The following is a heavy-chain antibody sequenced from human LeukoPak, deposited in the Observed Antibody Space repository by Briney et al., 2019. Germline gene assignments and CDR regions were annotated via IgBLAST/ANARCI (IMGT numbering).Heavy chain of an antibody. CDR3: AANRVGSSGHGFDP. Sequence: SVKVSCKASGFTFTSSAMQWVRQARGQRLEWIGWIVVGSGNTNYAQKFQERVTITRDMSASTAYMELSSLRSEDTVVYYCAANRVGSSGHGFDPWGQGTLVTVSS. J-gene: IGHJ5*02. CDR1: GFTFTSSA. CDR2: IVVGSGNT. D-gene: IGHD3-22*01. V-gene: IGHV1-58*02.